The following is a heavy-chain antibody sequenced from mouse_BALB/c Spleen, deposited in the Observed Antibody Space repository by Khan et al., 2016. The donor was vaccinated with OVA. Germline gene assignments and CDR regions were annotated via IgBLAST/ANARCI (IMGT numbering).Heavy chain of an antibody. Sequence: VQLKESGPGLVKPSQSLSLTCTVTGYSITSDYAWNWIRQFPGNKLEWMGYISYSGSTTYNPSLKSRISITRDTSKDQFFLQLKSVTSEDTATYYCASYLGRYYALDYWGQGTSVTVSS. V-gene: IGHV3-2*02. CDR1: GYSITSDYA. CDR2: ISYSGST. J-gene: IGHJ4*01. D-gene: IGHD4-1*01. CDR3: ASYLGRYYALDY.